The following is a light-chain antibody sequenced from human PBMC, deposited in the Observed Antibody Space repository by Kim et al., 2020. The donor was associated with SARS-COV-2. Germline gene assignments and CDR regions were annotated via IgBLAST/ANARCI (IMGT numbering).Light chain of an antibody. Sequence: YVAPGERATLSCRASQSVNSNLAWYQQKPGQAPRLLVYGASIRATGILARFSGSGSGTEFTLTVSSLQSEDFAVYYCQQDNDWPRTFGQGTKLEI. V-gene: IGKV3-15*01. CDR3: QQDNDWPRT. J-gene: IGKJ2*01. CDR1: QSVNSN. CDR2: GAS.